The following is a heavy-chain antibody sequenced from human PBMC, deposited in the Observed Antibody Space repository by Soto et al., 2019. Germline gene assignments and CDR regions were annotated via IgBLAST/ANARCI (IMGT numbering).Heavy chain of an antibody. CDR3: ATSSSDDAFDI. D-gene: IGHD3-10*01. J-gene: IGHJ3*02. Sequence: QVQLQESGPGLVKPSQTLSLTCTVSGGSISSGGYYWSWIRQHPGKGLEWIGYIYYSGSTYYNPSLKSXXTXSAXTSKNQFALKLSSVTAADTAVYYCATSSSDDAFDIWGQGTMVTVSS. V-gene: IGHV4-31*03. CDR2: IYYSGST. CDR1: GGSISSGGYY.